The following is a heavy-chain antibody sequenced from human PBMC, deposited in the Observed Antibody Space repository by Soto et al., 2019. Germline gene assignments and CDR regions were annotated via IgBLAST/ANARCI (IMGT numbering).Heavy chain of an antibody. J-gene: IGHJ6*03. V-gene: IGHV3-33*01. CDR3: ARDPRRDYYYYYYYMDV. Sequence: GGSLRLSCAASGFTFSSYGMHWVRQAPGKGLEWVAVIRYDGSNKYYADSVKGRFTISRDNSKNTLYLQMNSLRAEDTAVYYCARDPRRDYYYYYYYMDVWGKGTTVTVSS. CDR1: GFTFSSYG. CDR2: IRYDGSNK.